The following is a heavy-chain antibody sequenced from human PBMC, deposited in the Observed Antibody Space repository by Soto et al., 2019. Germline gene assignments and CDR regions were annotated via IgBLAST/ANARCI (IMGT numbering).Heavy chain of an antibody. J-gene: IGHJ4*02. CDR2: IWYDGSKK. V-gene: IGHV3-33*01. CDR1: GFTFSSYG. CDR3: ARGVRHGSGVYFDY. D-gene: IGHD6-19*01. Sequence: PGGSLRLSCAASGFTFSSYGMHWVRQAPGKGLEWVAVIWYDGSKKYYADSVKGRFTISRDNSKNTLYLQMNSLGAEDTAVYYCARGVRHGSGVYFDYWGQGTLVTVSS.